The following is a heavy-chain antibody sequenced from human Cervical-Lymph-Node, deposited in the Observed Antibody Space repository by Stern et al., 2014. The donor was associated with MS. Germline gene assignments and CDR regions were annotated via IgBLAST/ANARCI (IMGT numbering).Heavy chain of an antibody. CDR3: AAPSLPFF. V-gene: IGHV1-8*02. J-gene: IGHJ4*02. D-gene: IGHD3-3*01. Sequence: VQLVESGAEVKKPGASVKVSCKTSGYNFNTYDITWVRQAPGKGLEWMGWMTPRNGNTYSAHKFKGRVAMPRDTSLATPYMELRGLTSDDTSIYYCAAPSLPFFWGQGTLITVSP. CDR2: MTPRNGNT. CDR1: GYNFNTYD.